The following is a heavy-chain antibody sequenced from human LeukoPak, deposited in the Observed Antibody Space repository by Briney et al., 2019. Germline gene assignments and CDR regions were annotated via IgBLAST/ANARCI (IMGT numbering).Heavy chain of an antibody. CDR2: MNPNSGNT. CDR1: GYTFTSYD. Sequence: ASVKVSCKASGYTFTSYDINWVRQATGQGLEWMGWMNPNSGNTGYAQKFQGRVTMTRNTSISTAYMEMTRVRSDDTAVYYCARDLAPPPYYYGTGCPDDWGQGTLVTVSS. J-gene: IGHJ4*02. D-gene: IGHD3-10*01. CDR3: ARDLAPPPYYYGTGCPDD. V-gene: IGHV1-8*01.